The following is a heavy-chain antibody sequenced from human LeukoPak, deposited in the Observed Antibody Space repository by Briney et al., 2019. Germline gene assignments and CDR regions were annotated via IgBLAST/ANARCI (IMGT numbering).Heavy chain of an antibody. J-gene: IGHJ3*02. CDR2: IYYSGST. V-gene: IGHV4-39*07. Sequence: PSETLSLTCTVSGGSISSSSYYWGWIRQPPGKGLEWIGSIYYSGSTYYNPSLKSRVTISVDTSKNQFSLKLSSVTAADTAVYYCAGITMVRGLSRGANDAFDIWGQGTMVTVSS. D-gene: IGHD3-10*01. CDR3: AGITMVRGLSRGANDAFDI. CDR1: GGSISSSSYY.